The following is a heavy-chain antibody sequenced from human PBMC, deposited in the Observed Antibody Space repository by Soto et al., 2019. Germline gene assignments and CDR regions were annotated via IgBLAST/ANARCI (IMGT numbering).Heavy chain of an antibody. Sequence: PSETLSLTCSVSGGSITSTIDYWGWLRQPPGKGLEWIGSIYHGGSTYYNPSLNSRVTLSIDMTNNHVSLILNSVTAADTAVYYCARVGPWVPYYYDSSPYTFENWFDPWGQGTLVTVSS. V-gene: IGHV4-39*02. CDR1: GGSITSTIDY. J-gene: IGHJ5*02. CDR2: IYHGGST. CDR3: ARVGPWVPYYYDSSPYTFENWFDP. D-gene: IGHD3-22*01.